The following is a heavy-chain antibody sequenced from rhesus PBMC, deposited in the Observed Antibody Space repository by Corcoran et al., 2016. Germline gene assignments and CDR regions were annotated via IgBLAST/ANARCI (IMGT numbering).Heavy chain of an antibody. V-gene: IGHV4-122*02. CDR2: ITYSGST. D-gene: IGHD3-3*01. CDR1: GGSISSGYYY. J-gene: IGHJ4*01. CDR3: ASFFLVDY. Sequence: QVQLQESGPGLVKPSETLSLTCAVSGGSISSGYYYWSWIRQPPGKGLEWIGYITYSGSTSYNPSLNNRVTISIDTSKKQFSLKMSSVTAADTAVYYCASFFLVDYWGQGVLVTVSS.